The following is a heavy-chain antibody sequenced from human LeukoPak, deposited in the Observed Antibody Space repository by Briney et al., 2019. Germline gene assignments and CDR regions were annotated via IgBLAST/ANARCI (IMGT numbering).Heavy chain of an antibody. CDR2: ISYDGSNK. D-gene: IGHD2-2*03. Sequence: GGSLRLSCAASGFTFSSYAMHWVRQAPGKGLEWVAVISYDGSNKYYADSVKGRFTISRDNSKNTLYLQMNSLRAEDTAVYYCAKDRGDIGYCSSTSCYWGGFDIWGQGTMVTVSS. CDR1: GFTFSSYA. V-gene: IGHV3-30*04. CDR3: AKDRGDIGYCSSTSCYWGGFDI. J-gene: IGHJ3*02.